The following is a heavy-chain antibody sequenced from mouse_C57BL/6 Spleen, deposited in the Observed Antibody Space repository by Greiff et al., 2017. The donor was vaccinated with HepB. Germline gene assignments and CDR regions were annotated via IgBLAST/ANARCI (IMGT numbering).Heavy chain of an antibody. CDR1: GYTFTSYW. J-gene: IGHJ2*01. CDR3: ARAHITTVVDY. CDR2: IYPGSGST. D-gene: IGHD1-1*01. V-gene: IGHV1-55*01. Sequence: QVQLKQSGAELVKPGASVKMSCKASGYTFTSYWITWVKQRPGQGLEWIGDIYPGSGSTNYNEKFKSKATLTVDTSSSTAYMQLSSLTSEDSAVYYCARAHITTVVDYWGQGTTLTVSS.